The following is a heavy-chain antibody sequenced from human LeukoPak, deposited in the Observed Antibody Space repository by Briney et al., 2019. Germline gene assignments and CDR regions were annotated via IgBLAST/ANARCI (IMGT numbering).Heavy chain of an antibody. Sequence: GASVKVSCKVSGYTLTELSMHWVRQAPGKGLEWMGGFDPEDGETIYAQKFQGRVTMTEDTSTDTAYMELSSLSSEDTAVYYCATDLDYYDILTGYTSHAFDIWGQGTMVTVSS. CDR3: ATDLDYYDILTGYTSHAFDI. CDR2: FDPEDGET. CDR1: GYTLTELS. D-gene: IGHD3-9*01. J-gene: IGHJ3*02. V-gene: IGHV1-24*01.